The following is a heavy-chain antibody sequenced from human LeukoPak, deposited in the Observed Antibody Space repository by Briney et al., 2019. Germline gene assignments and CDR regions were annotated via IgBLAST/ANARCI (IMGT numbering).Heavy chain of an antibody. CDR1: GFNFSDSR. D-gene: IGHD2-21*01. J-gene: IGHJ4*02. CDR2: IDRDGTEK. CDR3: VRGDWYFES. V-gene: IGHV3-7*04. Sequence: GGSLRLSCATSGFNFSDSRMTWVRQAPGKGLQWVANIDRDGTEKHFLDSVEGRFTISRDNAKKSLYLQMSSLRPQDTAVYFCVRGDWYFESWGQGTLVTVSS.